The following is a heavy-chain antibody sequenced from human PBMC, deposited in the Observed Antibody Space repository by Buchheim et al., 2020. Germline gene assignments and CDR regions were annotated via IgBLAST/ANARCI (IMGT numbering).Heavy chain of an antibody. J-gene: IGHJ4*02. V-gene: IGHV3-74*01. CDR2: INSDGSST. CDR3: ARGSYYFVD. D-gene: IGHD3-10*01. Sequence: EAQLVESGGGLAQPGGSLRLSCAVSGFTFSSDWMHWVRQAPGKGLVWVSRINSDGSSTCYAASVKGRVTIFRDNDRNTLYLQMHSLRAEDTAVYYCARGSYYFVDWGQGTL. CDR1: GFTFSSDW.